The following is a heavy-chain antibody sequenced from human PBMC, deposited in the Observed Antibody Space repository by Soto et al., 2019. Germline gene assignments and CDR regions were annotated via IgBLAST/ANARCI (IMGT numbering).Heavy chain of an antibody. CDR2: IYPGDSDT. D-gene: IGHD2-2*01. J-gene: IGHJ6*02. Sequence: GESLKISCXGSGYSFTSYWIGWVRQMPGKGLEWMGIIYPGDSDTRYSPSFQGQVTISADKSISTAYLQWSSLKASDTAMYYCASSGGSRYCSSTSCFPEDYYYCGMDVWGQGTTVTVSS. CDR1: GYSFTSYW. CDR3: ASSGGSRYCSSTSCFPEDYYYCGMDV. V-gene: IGHV5-51*01.